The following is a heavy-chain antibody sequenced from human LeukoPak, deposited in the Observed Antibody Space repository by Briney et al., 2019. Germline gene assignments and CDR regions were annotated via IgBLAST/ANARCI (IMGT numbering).Heavy chain of an antibody. Sequence: SETLSLTCSVSGGSISSGDYFWGWIRQPPGKGLEWIASIFYGAGTYYTSSLKNGNTYYNPSLKSRATISMDTSLNQFSLELISVTAADTAVYYCARLRIQLRFPDYWGQGTLVTVSS. V-gene: IGHV4-39*01. J-gene: IGHJ4*02. D-gene: IGHD5-18*01. CDR3: ARLRIQLRFPDY. CDR1: GGSISSGDYF. CDR2: IFYGAGTYYTSSLKNGNT.